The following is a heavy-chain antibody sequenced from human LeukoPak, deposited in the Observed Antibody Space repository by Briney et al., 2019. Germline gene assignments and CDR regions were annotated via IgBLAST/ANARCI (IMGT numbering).Heavy chain of an antibody. V-gene: IGHV3-30*02. CDR3: AKTGFQWGYYFYYMDV. CDR2: IRHDGSNI. J-gene: IGHJ6*03. Sequence: GGSLRLSCAASGFTFSSYGMHWVRQAPGKGLEWMAFIRHDGSNIDYADSVKGRFTISRDNSKNTLYLQMNSLIGEDTAVYYCAKTGFQWGYYFYYMDVWGKGTTVTVSS. CDR1: GFTFSSYG. D-gene: IGHD1-14*01.